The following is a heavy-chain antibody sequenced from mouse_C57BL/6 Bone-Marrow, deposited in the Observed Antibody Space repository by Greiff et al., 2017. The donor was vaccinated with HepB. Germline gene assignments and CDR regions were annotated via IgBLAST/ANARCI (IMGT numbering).Heavy chain of an antibody. CDR1: GFTFSSYG. Sequence: EVKLMESGGDLVKPGGSLKLSCAASGFTFSSYGMSWVRQTPDKRLEWVATISSGGSYTYYPDSVKGRFTISRDNAKNTLYLQMSSLKSEDTAMYYCARHYGRGDYWGQGTTLTVSS. J-gene: IGHJ2*01. CDR3: ARHYGRGDY. CDR2: ISSGGSYT. V-gene: IGHV5-6*01. D-gene: IGHD1-1*01.